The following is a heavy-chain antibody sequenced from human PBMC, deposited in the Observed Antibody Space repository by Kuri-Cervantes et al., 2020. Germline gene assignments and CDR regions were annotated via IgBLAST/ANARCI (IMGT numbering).Heavy chain of an antibody. J-gene: IGHJ4*02. V-gene: IGHV3-33*08. CDR3: ATGWGELSLTLDY. Sequence: GGSLRLSCAASGFTFSSYGMHWVRQAPGKGLEWVAVIWYDGSNKYYADSVKGRFTISRDNSKNTLYLQMNSLRAEDTAVYYCATGWGELSLTLDYWGRGTLVTVSS. CDR1: GFTFSSYG. CDR2: IWYDGSNK. D-gene: IGHD3-16*02.